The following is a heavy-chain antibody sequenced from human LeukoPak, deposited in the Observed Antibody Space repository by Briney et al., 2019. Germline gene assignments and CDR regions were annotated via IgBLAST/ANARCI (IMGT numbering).Heavy chain of an antibody. CDR1: GFTFSSYG. V-gene: IGHV3-30*18. J-gene: IGHJ4*02. D-gene: IGHD3-22*01. Sequence: GGSLRLSCAASGFTFSSYGMHWVRQAPGKGLEWVAVISYDGSNKYYADSVKGRFTISRDNSKNTLYLQMNSLRAEDTAVYYCAKGDMYYYDSSGYYLDYWGQGTLVTVSS. CDR2: ISYDGSNK. CDR3: AKGDMYYYDSSGYYLDY.